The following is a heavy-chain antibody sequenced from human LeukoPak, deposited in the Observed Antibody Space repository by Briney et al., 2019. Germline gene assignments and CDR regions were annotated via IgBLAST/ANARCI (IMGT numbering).Heavy chain of an antibody. Sequence: GESLKISCKASGYSFTNYWIHWVRQMPGKGLEWMGNVYPGDSDTRYSPSFQGQVTISADKSITTTYLQWNSLKASDTAIYYCARQLDYGGFGAFGIWGQGTMVTVSS. CDR2: VYPGDSDT. CDR1: GYSFTNYW. V-gene: IGHV5-51*01. D-gene: IGHD4-23*01. J-gene: IGHJ3*02. CDR3: ARQLDYGGFGAFGI.